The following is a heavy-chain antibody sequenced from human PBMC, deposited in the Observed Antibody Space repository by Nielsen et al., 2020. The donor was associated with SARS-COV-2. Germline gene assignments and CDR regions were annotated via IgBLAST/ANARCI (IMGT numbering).Heavy chain of an antibody. J-gene: IGHJ4*02. D-gene: IGHD3-10*01. Sequence: GESLKISCAASGFTFSSYAMNWVRQAPGKGLEWVSAISGSGSRTYCVDYLKGRFTISRDNAKNSLYLQMNSLRAEDTALYYCAKAIWFGELLYWGQGTLVTVSS. CDR1: GFTFSSYA. CDR2: ISGSGSRT. CDR3: AKAIWFGELLY. V-gene: IGHV3-23*01.